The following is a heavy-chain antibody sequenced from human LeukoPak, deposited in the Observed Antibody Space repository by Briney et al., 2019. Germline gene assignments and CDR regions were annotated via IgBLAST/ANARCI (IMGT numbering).Heavy chain of an antibody. CDR1: GFTFSSYW. CDR3: TRDFDFSSAI. D-gene: IGHD3-3*01. CDR2: ISPDGSTT. Sequence: PGGSLRFSCAASGFTFSSYWMHWVRQAPGKGLVWVSRISPDGSTTGHADSVKGRFTTSRDNAKNTLFLQMNSLRAEDTAVYYCTRDFDFSSAIWGQGTLVTVSS. J-gene: IGHJ4*02. V-gene: IGHV3-74*01.